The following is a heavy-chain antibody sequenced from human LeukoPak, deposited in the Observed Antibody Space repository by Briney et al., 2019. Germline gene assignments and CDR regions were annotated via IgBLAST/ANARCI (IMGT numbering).Heavy chain of an antibody. Sequence: SETLSLTCPVSGGSISSYYWSWIRLPPGKGLEWIAYISDIGSINYNPSLKSRVTISLDTSKNRFSLKLSSVTAADTAVYYCAGHHPRNTVDFWGQGTLVTVSS. CDR2: ISDIGSI. CDR1: GGSISSYY. CDR3: AGHHPRNTVDF. D-gene: IGHD2/OR15-2a*01. V-gene: IGHV4-59*08. J-gene: IGHJ4*02.